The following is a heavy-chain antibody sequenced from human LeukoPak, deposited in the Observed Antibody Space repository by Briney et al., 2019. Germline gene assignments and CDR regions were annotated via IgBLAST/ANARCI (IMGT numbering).Heavy chain of an antibody. Sequence: GGSLRLSCAASGFTFSSYWMSWVRQAPGKGLEWVANIKQDGSEKYYVDSVKGRFTISRDNAKNSLYLQMNSLRAEDTAVYYCARGLNIAVKTGGTWENYYYYMDVWGEGTTVIVSS. J-gene: IGHJ6*03. CDR3: ARGLNIAVKTGGTWENYYYYMDV. D-gene: IGHD1-26*01. CDR1: GFTFSSYW. CDR2: IKQDGSEK. V-gene: IGHV3-7*01.